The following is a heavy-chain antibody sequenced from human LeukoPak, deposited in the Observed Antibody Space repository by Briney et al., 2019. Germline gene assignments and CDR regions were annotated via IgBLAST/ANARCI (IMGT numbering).Heavy chain of an antibody. CDR2: IYWDDDK. D-gene: IGHD3-10*01. CDR3: AHRPPGIRVYRGVILNWFDP. Sequence: SGPTLVKPTQTLTLTCTFSGFSLSTSGVGVGWIRQPPGKALEWLALIYWDDDKRYSPSLKSRLTITKDTSKNQVVLTMTNMDPVDTATYYCAHRPPGIRVYRGVILNWFDPWGQGTLVTVSS. V-gene: IGHV2-5*02. CDR1: GFSLSTSGVG. J-gene: IGHJ5*02.